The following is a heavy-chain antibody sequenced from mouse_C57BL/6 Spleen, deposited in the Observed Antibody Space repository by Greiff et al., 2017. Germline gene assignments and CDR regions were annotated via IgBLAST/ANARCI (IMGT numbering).Heavy chain of an antibody. CDR2: IWGDGSS. Sequence: VQLQQSGPGLVAPSQSLSITCTVSGFSLTSYGVSWVRQPPGTGLEWLGVIWGDGSSNYHSALISRLSISKDNSQSLVFLKLNSLQTDDTATYYCDKQSGNDLDDWGQGTTLTVSS. CDR3: DKQSGNDLDD. D-gene: IGHD1-3*01. V-gene: IGHV2-3*01. J-gene: IGHJ2*01. CDR1: GFSLTSYG.